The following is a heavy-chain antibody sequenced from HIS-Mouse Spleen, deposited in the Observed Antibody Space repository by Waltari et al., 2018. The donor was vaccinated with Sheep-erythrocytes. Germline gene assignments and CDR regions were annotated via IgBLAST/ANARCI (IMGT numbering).Heavy chain of an antibody. Sequence: GYYMHWVRQATGQGLEWMGWINPNSGGTNYAQKFQGRVTMTRDTSISTAYMGLSRLRSDDTAVYYCARGYYDFWSGSALGAFDIWGQGTMVTVSS. CDR1: GYY. J-gene: IGHJ3*02. CDR3: ARGYYDFWSGSALGAFDI. D-gene: IGHD3-3*01. V-gene: IGHV1-2*02. CDR2: INPNSGGT.